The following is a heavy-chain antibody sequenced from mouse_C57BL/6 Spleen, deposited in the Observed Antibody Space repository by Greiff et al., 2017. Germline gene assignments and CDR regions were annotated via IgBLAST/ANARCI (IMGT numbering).Heavy chain of an antibody. Sequence: QVQLQQPGAELVLPGASVKLSCKASGYTFTSYWMHWVKQRPGKGLEWIGEIDPSDSYTNYNQKFKGKSTLTLYKSSSTAYMPLSSLTSEDSAVYTCANSGDYYGSNYYAMDYWGQGTSVTVSS. D-gene: IGHD1-1*01. V-gene: IGHV1-69*01. J-gene: IGHJ4*01. CDR1: GYTFTSYW. CDR2: IDPSDSYT. CDR3: ANSGDYYGSNYYAMDY.